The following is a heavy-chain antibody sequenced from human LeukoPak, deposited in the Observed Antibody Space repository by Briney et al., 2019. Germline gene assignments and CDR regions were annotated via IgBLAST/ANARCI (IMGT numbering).Heavy chain of an antibody. CDR1: GYSISSGYY. V-gene: IGHV4-38-2*02. CDR2: IYHSGST. Sequence: SETLSLTCTVSGYSISSGYYWGWIRQPPGKGLGWIGSIYHSGSTNYNPSLKGRVTISVDTSKNQFSLKLSSVTAADTAVYYCARDAIQLWLGMDVWGKGTTVTISS. CDR3: ARDAIQLWLGMDV. D-gene: IGHD5-18*01. J-gene: IGHJ6*04.